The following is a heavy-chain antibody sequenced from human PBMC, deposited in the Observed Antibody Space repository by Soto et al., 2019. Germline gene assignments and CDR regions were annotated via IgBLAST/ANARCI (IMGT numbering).Heavy chain of an antibody. CDR3: ARDPRGITIFGVVIHHDAFDI. V-gene: IGHV1-18*01. CDR2: ISAYNGNT. J-gene: IGHJ3*02. Sequence: ASVKVSCKASGGTFSSYAISWVRQAPGQGLEWMGWISAYNGNTNYAQKLQGRVTMTTDTSTSTAYMELRSLRSDDTAVYYCARDPRGITIFGVVIHHDAFDIWGQGTMVTVSS. D-gene: IGHD3-3*01. CDR1: GGTFSSYA.